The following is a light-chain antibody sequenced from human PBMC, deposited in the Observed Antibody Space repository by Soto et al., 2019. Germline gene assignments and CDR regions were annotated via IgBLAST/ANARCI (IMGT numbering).Light chain of an antibody. CDR3: QQYNSYSRYT. CDR1: QSVNNN. J-gene: IGKJ2*01. V-gene: IGKV3-15*01. Sequence: EIVMTQSPATLSVSPGERVTLSCRAGQSVNNNLAWYQQKPGQAPRLLIYGASTRATGIPARFSGSGSWTEFTLTISGLQSEDFATYYCQQYNSYSRYTFGQGTKLEIK. CDR2: GAS.